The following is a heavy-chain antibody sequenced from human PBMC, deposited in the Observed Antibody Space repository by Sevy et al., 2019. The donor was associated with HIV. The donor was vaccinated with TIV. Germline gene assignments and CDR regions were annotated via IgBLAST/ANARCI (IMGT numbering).Heavy chain of an antibody. V-gene: IGHV4-59*01. J-gene: IGHJ5*02. CDR2: IYYSGST. D-gene: IGHD3-22*01. CDR1: GGSISSYY. Sequence: SEILSLTCSVSGGSISSYYWSWIRQPPGKGLEWIGYIYYSGSTNYNPSLKSQVTISVDTSKNQFSLKLSSVTAADTAVYYRARLKHYDDNSGYYYVGWFDPWGQGTLVTVSS. CDR3: ARLKHYDDNSGYYYVGWFDP.